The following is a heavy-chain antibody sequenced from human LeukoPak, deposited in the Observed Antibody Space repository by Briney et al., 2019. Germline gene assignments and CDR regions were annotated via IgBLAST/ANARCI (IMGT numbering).Heavy chain of an antibody. V-gene: IGHV4-59*01. D-gene: IGHD3-22*01. J-gene: IGHJ4*02. CDR1: GDSISNYY. CDR3: ARGRCRNSGCRPYFDY. Sequence: SETLSLTCTVSGDSISNYYWSWIRQPPGKGLEWIGYIYYSESTNYNPSLKSRVTISTDTSKSQFSLNLRSVTAEDTGIYYCARGRCRNSGCRPYFDYRGQGTQVTVSS. CDR2: IYYSEST.